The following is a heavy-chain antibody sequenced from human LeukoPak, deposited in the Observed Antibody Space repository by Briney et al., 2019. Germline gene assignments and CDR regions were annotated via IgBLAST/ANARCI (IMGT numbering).Heavy chain of an antibody. CDR2: IYHSGST. CDR3: ASWVLPYCSSTSCYGNYFDY. V-gene: IGHV4-30-2*01. D-gene: IGHD2-2*01. Sequence: PSQTLSLTCAVSGGSISSGGYSWSWIRQPPGTGLEWIGYIYHSGSTYYNPSLKSRVTISVDRSKNQFSLKLSSVTAADTAVYYCASWVLPYCSSTSCYGNYFDYWGQGTLVTVSS. CDR1: GGSISSGGYS. J-gene: IGHJ4*02.